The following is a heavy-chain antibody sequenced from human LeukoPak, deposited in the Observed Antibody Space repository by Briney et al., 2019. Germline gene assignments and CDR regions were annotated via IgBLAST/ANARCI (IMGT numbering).Heavy chain of an antibody. V-gene: IGHV3-48*03. CDR2: ISSSGSTI. J-gene: IGHJ5*02. CDR3: ARATPGWSGFDP. CDR1: GFTFSSYE. Sequence: GGSLRLSCAASGFTFSSYEMNWVRQAPGQGLEWVSYISSSGSTIYYADSVKGRFTISRDNAKNSLYLQMNSLRAEDTAVYYCARATPGWSGFDPWGQGTLVTVSS. D-gene: IGHD6-19*01.